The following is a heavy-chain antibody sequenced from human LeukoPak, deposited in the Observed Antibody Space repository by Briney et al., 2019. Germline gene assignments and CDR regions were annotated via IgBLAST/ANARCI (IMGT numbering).Heavy chain of an antibody. CDR3: ARGIAVAGTPRLRYFDL. V-gene: IGHV4-34*01. Sequence: SETLSLTCAVYGVSFSGYYWSWIRQPPGKGLEWIGEINHSGSTNYNPSLKSRVTISVDTSENQFSLKLSSVTAADTAVYYCARGIAVAGTPRLRYFDLWGRGTLVTVSS. D-gene: IGHD6-19*01. CDR2: INHSGST. J-gene: IGHJ2*01. CDR1: GVSFSGYY.